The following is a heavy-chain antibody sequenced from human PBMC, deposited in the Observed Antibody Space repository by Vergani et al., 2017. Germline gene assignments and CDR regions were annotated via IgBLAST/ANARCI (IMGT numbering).Heavy chain of an antibody. CDR2: IYYSGST. V-gene: IGHV4-39*07. D-gene: IGHD3-10*01. J-gene: IGHJ4*02. CDR3: ARDGITMVREPYYFDY. CDR1: GGSISSSSYY. Sequence: QLQLQESGPGLVKPSETLSLTCTVSGGSISSSSYYWGWIRQPPGKGLEWIGSIYYSGSTYYNPSLKSRVTISVDTSKNQFSLKLSSVTAADTAVYYCARDGITMVREPYYFDYWGQGTLVTGSS.